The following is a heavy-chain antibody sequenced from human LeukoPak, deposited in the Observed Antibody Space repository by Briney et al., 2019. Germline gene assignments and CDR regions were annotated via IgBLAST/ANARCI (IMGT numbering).Heavy chain of an antibody. D-gene: IGHD1-1*01. CDR3: ARGTVRLDP. CDR1: GFTFSGYW. Sequence: GGSLRLSCAASGFTFSGYWMHWVRHAPGKGLVGVSRINNEGSSTAYADSVKGRFDISRDNAKNTLYLQMNNLRAEDTAVYYCARGTVRLDPWGQGTLVTVSS. CDR2: INNEGSST. J-gene: IGHJ5*02. V-gene: IGHV3-74*01.